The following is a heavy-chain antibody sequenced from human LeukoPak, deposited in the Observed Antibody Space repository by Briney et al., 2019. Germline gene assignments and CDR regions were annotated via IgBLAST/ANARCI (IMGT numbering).Heavy chain of an antibody. Sequence: ASVKVSCKASGYTFSNYNINWVRQATGQGLEWMGWMNPNSGNTGYAQKFQGRVTMTRNTSTSTAYMELSSLRSEDTAVYYCARGLQLQGIWFDPWGQGTLVTVSS. J-gene: IGHJ5*02. CDR2: MNPNSGNT. D-gene: IGHD6-13*01. CDR3: ARGLQLQGIWFDP. CDR1: GYTFSNYN. V-gene: IGHV1-8*01.